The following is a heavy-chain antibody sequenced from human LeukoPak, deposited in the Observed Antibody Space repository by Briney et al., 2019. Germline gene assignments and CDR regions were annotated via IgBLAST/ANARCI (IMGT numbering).Heavy chain of an antibody. CDR3: AKRSGLRHIVF. V-gene: IGHV3-23*01. Sequence: GGSLRLSCAASGFTFSSYAMSWVRQAPGKGLEWVSAISGSGGSTYYADSVKGRFTISRDNSKNTLYLQMNSLRAEDTAVYYRAKRSGLRHIVFWGQGTLVTVSS. J-gene: IGHJ4*02. CDR2: ISGSGGST. CDR1: GFTFSSYA. D-gene: IGHD2-21*01.